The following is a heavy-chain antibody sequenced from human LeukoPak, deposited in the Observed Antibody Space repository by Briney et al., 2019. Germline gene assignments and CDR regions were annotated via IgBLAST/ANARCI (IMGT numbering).Heavy chain of an antibody. Sequence: SETLSLTCTVSGGSISSYYWSWIRQPPGKGLEWIGYIYYSGSTNYNPSLKSRVTISVDTSKNQFTLKLSSVTAADTAVYYCASIAAAGYYYYGMDVWGQGTTVTVSS. J-gene: IGHJ6*02. CDR2: IYYSGST. D-gene: IGHD6-13*01. CDR1: GGSISSYY. V-gene: IGHV4-59*01. CDR3: ASIAAAGYYYYGMDV.